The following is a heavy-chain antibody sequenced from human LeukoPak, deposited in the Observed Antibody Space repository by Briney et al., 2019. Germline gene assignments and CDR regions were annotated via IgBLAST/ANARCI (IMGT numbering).Heavy chain of an antibody. CDR2: ISYDGSNK. CDR3: ARDGSGSYMDY. CDR1: GFTFSSYA. V-gene: IGHV3-30-3*01. Sequence: GGSLRLSCAASGFTFSSYAMHWVRQAPGKGLEWVAVISYDGSNKYYADSVKGRFTISRDNSKNTLYLQMNSLRAEDTAVYYCARDGSGSYMDYWGQGTLVTVSP. J-gene: IGHJ4*02. D-gene: IGHD1-26*01.